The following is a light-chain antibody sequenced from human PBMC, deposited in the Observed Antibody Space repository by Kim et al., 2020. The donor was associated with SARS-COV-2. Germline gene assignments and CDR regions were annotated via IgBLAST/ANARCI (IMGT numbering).Light chain of an antibody. CDR2: DAS. CDR1: QSIYNW. Sequence: SSGDRVTITCRASQSIYNWLALYRQRPGKAPELLIFDASRLETGVPLRFRGSGFGTEFSLTITRLQTDGSATYYCHQYNSSPPWTFGQGTKVDI. CDR3: HQYNSSPPWT. J-gene: IGKJ1*01. V-gene: IGKV1-5*01.